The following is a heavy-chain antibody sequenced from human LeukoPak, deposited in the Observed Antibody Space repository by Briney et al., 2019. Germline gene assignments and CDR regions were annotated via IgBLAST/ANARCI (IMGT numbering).Heavy chain of an antibody. D-gene: IGHD3-10*01. CDR3: AKEVSGSGSYYGGNDY. CDR1: GFTFSSYA. Sequence: GGSLRLSCAASGFTFSSYAMGWVRQAPGKGLEWLSAITGTGGVTYYAESVNGRFTISRDSSKTTLYLQMNSLRAEDTAVYYCAKEVSGSGSYYGGNDYWGQGTLVIVSS. CDR2: ITGTGGVT. J-gene: IGHJ4*02. V-gene: IGHV3-23*01.